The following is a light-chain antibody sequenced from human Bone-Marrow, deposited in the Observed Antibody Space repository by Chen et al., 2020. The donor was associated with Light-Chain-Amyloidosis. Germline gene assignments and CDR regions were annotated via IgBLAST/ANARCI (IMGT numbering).Light chain of an antibody. J-gene: IGKJ5*01. V-gene: IGKV3-11*01. Sequence: EIVLTQSLATLSLSPGERATLSCRASQSVSSYLTWYQQKPGQAPRRLIYDASNRATGIPARFSGSGSGTDFTLTISSLEPEDFAVYYCQQRSNWPLITFGPGTRLEIK. CDR3: QQRSNWPLIT. CDR1: QSVSSY. CDR2: DAS.